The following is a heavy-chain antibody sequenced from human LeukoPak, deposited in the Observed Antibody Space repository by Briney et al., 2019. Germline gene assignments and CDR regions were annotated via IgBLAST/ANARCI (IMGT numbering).Heavy chain of an antibody. Sequence: GGSLRLSCAASGFTFSSYWMHWVRQAPGKGLVWVSRINSDGSSTSYADSVKGRFTISRDNAKNTLYLQMNSLRAEDTAVYYCARGLGITTVRGVIITQGMDVWGQGTTVTVSS. CDR3: ARGLGITTVRGVIITQGMDV. D-gene: IGHD3-10*01. CDR2: INSDGSST. V-gene: IGHV3-74*01. J-gene: IGHJ6*02. CDR1: GFTFSSYW.